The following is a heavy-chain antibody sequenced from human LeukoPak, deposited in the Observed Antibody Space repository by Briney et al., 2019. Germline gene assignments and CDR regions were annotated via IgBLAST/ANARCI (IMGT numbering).Heavy chain of an antibody. J-gene: IGHJ4*02. Sequence: PSETLSLTCTVSGGSISMYYSSWIRQPPGRRLDWIGYMYYSGHTNYNPSLKSRVTISVDTSKNQFSLRLSSVTAADTAVYYCVRHGGLAGTGYFDNWGQGTLVTVSS. CDR3: VRHGGLAGTGYFDN. D-gene: IGHD6-19*01. CDR1: GGSISMYY. V-gene: IGHV4-59*08. CDR2: MYYSGHT.